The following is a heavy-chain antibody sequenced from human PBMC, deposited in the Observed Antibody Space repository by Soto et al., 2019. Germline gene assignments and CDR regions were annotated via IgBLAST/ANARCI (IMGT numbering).Heavy chain of an antibody. Sequence: QVQLVQSGAEVKKPGSSVKGSCTAAGGTVSSYAISWVRQAPGQGLEWMGGVIPIFGTANYAQKVQGRVTNTADESTSTGYMELSSLSSEDTAVYYCAGGSSSGPPDYWGKGTQVTVSS. CDR2: VIPIFGTA. CDR1: GGTVSSYA. V-gene: IGHV1-69*01. J-gene: IGHJ4*02. CDR3: AGGSSSGPPDY. D-gene: IGHD3-22*01.